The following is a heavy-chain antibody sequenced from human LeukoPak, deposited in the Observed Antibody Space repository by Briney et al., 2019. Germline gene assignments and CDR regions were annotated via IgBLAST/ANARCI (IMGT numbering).Heavy chain of an antibody. CDR3: ARGYSGSWSIWFDP. V-gene: IGHV1-8*01. CDR1: GYTFTSYD. CDR2: MNPNSGNT. D-gene: IGHD6-13*01. Sequence: ASVKVSCKASGYTFTSYDINWVRQATGQGLEWMGWMNPNSGNTGYAQMFQGRVTMSRNTSITTAYLELSSLRSEDTAVYYCARGYSGSWSIWFDPWGQGTLVTVSS. J-gene: IGHJ5*02.